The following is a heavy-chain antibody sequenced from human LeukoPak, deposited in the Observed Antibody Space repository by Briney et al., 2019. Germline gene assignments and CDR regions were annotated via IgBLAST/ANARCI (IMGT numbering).Heavy chain of an antibody. Sequence: ASVKVSCKASGYTFTSYGIGWVRQAPGQGLEWMGWISADKTNTNYAQNLQGRVTVTTDTSTSTAYMELRSLRSDDTAVYYCARDIRGIAAAGTGDYWGQGTLVTVSS. D-gene: IGHD6-13*01. CDR2: ISADKTNT. CDR1: GYTFTSYG. CDR3: ARDIRGIAAAGTGDY. J-gene: IGHJ4*02. V-gene: IGHV1-18*01.